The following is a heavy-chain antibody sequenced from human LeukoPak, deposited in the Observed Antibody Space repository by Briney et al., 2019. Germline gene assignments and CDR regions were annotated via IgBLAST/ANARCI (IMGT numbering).Heavy chain of an antibody. CDR1: GYSISRGYS. V-gene: IGHV4-38-2*01. CDR3: ARDHYGSGNYKSYFDY. Sequence: SETLSLTCAVSGYSISRGYSWGWIRQPPGKGLEWIGNIYHSESTHYNPSLKSRATISPDTSKNQLSLKLTSVTAADTAVYYCARDHYGSGNYKSYFDYWGQGTQVTVSS. J-gene: IGHJ4*02. CDR2: IYHSEST. D-gene: IGHD3-10*01.